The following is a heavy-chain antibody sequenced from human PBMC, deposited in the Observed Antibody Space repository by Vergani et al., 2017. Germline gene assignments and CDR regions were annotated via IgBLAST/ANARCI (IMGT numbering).Heavy chain of an antibody. CDR2: ISGSGGST. D-gene: IGHD2-15*01. Sequence: EVQLLESGGGLVQPGGSLRLSCAASGFTFSSYAMSWVRQAPGKGLEWVSAISGSGGSTYYADSVKGRFTISRDNSKNTLYLQMNSLRAKDTAVYYCAKWSNDYCSGGSCYYYYYGMDVWGQGTTVTVSS. J-gene: IGHJ6*02. V-gene: IGHV3-23*01. CDR1: GFTFSSYA. CDR3: AKWSNDYCSGGSCYYYYYGMDV.